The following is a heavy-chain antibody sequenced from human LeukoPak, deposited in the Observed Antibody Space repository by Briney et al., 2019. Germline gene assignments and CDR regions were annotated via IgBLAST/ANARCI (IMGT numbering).Heavy chain of an antibody. V-gene: IGHV1-18*01. D-gene: IGHD2-2*01. CDR1: GYSETNYG. CDR2: ISAYNGNT. J-gene: IGHJ4*02. Sequence: ASVKVSCTASGYSETNYGFSWVRQAPGHGLEWMGWISAYNGNTNYEQKFQGRVTMTTDTLTSTAYMELRSLRPDDTAVYYCARGAGLSSTWDGPRDYWGQGTLVTVSS. CDR3: ARGAGLSSTWDGPRDY.